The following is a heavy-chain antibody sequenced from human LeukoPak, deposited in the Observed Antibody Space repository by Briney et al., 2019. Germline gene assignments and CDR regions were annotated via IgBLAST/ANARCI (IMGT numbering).Heavy chain of an antibody. CDR1: GYTFTGYY. CDR2: INPNSGGT. V-gene: IGHV1-2*02. Sequence: GASVKVSCKASGYTFTGYYMHWVRQAPGQGLEWMGWINPNSGGTNYAQKFQGRVTMTRDTSISTAYMELSRLRSDDTAVYYCARDPRSGPTSFDYWGQGTLVTVSS. J-gene: IGHJ4*02. D-gene: IGHD6-19*01. CDR3: ARDPRSGPTSFDY.